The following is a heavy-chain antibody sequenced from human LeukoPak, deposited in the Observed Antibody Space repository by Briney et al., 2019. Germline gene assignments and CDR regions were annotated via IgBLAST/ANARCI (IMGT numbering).Heavy chain of an antibody. J-gene: IGHJ4*02. Sequence: GGSLRLSCAASGFTFSSYSMNWVRQAPGKGLEWVLSISSSSSYIYYADSVKGRFTISRDNAKNSLYLQMNSLRAEDTAVYYCARGAGGKTDYWGQGTLVTVSS. CDR1: GFTFSSYS. D-gene: IGHD2-8*02. CDR2: ISSSSSYI. CDR3: ARGAGGKTDY. V-gene: IGHV3-21*01.